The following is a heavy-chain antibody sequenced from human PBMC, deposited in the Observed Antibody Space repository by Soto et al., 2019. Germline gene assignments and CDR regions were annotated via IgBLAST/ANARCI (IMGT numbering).Heavy chain of an antibody. CDR2: ISGSGGST. CDR3: AKAPTNYGSGSHYYY. D-gene: IGHD3-10*01. CDR1: GFTFSSYA. V-gene: IGHV3-23*01. Sequence: EVQLLESGGGSVQPGGSLRLSCAASGFTFSSYAMSWVRQAPGKGLEWVSAISGSGGSTYYADSVKGRFTISRDNSKNALYLQMTSLRAEDRAVYYCAKAPTNYGSGSHYYYWGQGTLVTVSS. J-gene: IGHJ4*02.